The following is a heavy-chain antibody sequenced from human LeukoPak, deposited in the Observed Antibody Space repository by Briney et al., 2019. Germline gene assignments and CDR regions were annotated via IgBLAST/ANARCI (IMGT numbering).Heavy chain of an antibody. J-gene: IGHJ4*02. Sequence: GASVKVSCKASGYIFTTYALNWVRQAPGQGLEWMGWINTNTGNPTYAQVFTGRFVFSLDTSVSTAYMEISSLKAEDTAVYYCARPGIAAAGHLDYWGQGTLVTVSS. CDR1: GYIFTTYA. CDR3: ARPGIAAAGHLDY. D-gene: IGHD6-13*01. V-gene: IGHV7-4-1*02. CDR2: INTNTGNP.